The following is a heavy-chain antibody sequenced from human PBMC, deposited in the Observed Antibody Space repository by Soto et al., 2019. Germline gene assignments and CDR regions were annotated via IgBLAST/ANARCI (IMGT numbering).Heavy chain of an antibody. J-gene: IGHJ6*03. CDR2: IYYRSKWYN. V-gene: IGHV6-1*01. CDR3: ARDRGPSIAAAGTVYYYYYMDV. D-gene: IGHD6-13*01. CDR1: GDSVSSNSAA. Sequence: SQTLSLTCAISGDSVSSNSAAWNWIRQSPSRGLEWLGRIYYRSKWYNDYAVSVKSRITINPDTSKNQFSLQLNSVTPEDTAVYYCARDRGPSIAAAGTVYYYYYMDVWGKGTTVTVSS.